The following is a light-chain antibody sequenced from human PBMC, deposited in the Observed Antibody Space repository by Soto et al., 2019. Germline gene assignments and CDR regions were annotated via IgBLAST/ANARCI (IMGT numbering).Light chain of an antibody. J-gene: IGLJ1*01. CDR2: GVS. CDR3: CSYAGGPEV. Sequence: QSSLTHPRSVSGSPGQSVTIFCTGTSSDVGGYKYVSWYQQKPGKAPKLIIYGVSRWPSGVPNRFSGSKSGNRASLTISGLQAEDEGDYYCCSYAGGPEVFGTGTKVTVL. V-gene: IGLV2-11*01. CDR1: SSDVGGYKY.